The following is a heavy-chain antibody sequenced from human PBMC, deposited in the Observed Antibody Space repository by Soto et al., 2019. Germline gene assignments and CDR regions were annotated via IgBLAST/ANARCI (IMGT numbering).Heavy chain of an antibody. Sequence: SETLSLTCTVSGGSIISDYWSLLGHPAGKGLEWIGYISYSGSTNYNPSLKSLVTISVDTSKNQFSLKLFSVTAADTAVYYCATDQGYSYGYGTYWGQGTLVTVSS. CDR3: ATDQGYSYGYGTY. V-gene: IGHV4-59*01. CDR1: GGSIISDY. CDR2: ISYSGST. J-gene: IGHJ4*02. D-gene: IGHD5-18*01.